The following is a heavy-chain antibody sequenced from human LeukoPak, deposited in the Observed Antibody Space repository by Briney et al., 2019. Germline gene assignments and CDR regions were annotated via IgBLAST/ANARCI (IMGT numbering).Heavy chain of an antibody. CDR1: GGTFSSYA. Sequence: ASVKVSCKASGGTFSSYAISWVRQAPGQGLEWMGGIIPIFGTANYAQKFQGRVTITTDESTSTAYMELSSLRSEDTAVYYCARSPSRYCTNGVCPSGLDPWGQGTLVTVSS. D-gene: IGHD2-8*01. V-gene: IGHV1-69*05. J-gene: IGHJ5*02. CDR2: IIPIFGTA. CDR3: ARSPSRYCTNGVCPSGLDP.